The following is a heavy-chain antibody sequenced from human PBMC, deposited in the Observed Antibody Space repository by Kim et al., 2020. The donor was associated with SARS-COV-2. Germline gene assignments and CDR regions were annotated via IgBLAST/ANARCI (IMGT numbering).Heavy chain of an antibody. CDR1: AASISNYF. V-gene: IGHV4-59*08. CDR2: IYYSETP. CDR3: ARLRQDSSTSWYFDD. J-gene: IGHJ4*02. Sequence: SETLSLTCTVSAASISNYFWSWIRQPPGRGLEWIGYIYYSETPNYSPSLKSRVTMSVDTSKNLFSLKLSSVTAADTAVYYCARLRQDSSTSWYFDDWGQGALVTVSS. D-gene: IGHD2-2*01.